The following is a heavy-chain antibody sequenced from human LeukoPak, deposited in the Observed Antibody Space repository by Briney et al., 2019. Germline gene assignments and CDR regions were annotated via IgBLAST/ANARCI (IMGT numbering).Heavy chain of an antibody. Sequence: VASVKVSCKASGYTFTGYYMHWVRQAPGQGLEWMGWINPNSGGTNCAQKFQGRVTMTRDTSISTAYMELSRLRSDDTAVYYCARGASIPVYSSSSPFDYWGQGTLVTVSS. J-gene: IGHJ4*02. D-gene: IGHD6-6*01. CDR3: ARGASIPVYSSSSPFDY. V-gene: IGHV1-2*02. CDR2: INPNSGGT. CDR1: GYTFTGYY.